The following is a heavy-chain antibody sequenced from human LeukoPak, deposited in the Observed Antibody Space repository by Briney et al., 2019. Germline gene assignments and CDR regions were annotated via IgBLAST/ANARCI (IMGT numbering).Heavy chain of an antibody. D-gene: IGHD2-2*01. Sequence: GESLKISCKGSGNSFANYWIGWVRQMPEKGLEWMGLIYFGDSNTIYSPSFQGQVTISADKSISTAYLQWSSLKASDTAIYYCAKAVPCTAWFGPWGQGTPVTGS. CDR1: GNSFANYW. CDR3: AKAVPCTAWFGP. J-gene: IGHJ5*02. V-gene: IGHV5-51*01. CDR2: IYFGDSNT.